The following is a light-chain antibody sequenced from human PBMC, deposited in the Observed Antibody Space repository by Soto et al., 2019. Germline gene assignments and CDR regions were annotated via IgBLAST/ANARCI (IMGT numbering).Light chain of an antibody. V-gene: IGKV1-16*01. CDR1: RVIRNS. Sequence: DIQMTQSPSSLSASVGDRVTITCRATRVIRNSLAWFQHKPGKAPESLIYAASKLHSGVPSRFSGSVSGTDFTLTIYSLQPEDIATYYCQQYQTFPYTFGQGTKVEIK. CDR3: QQYQTFPYT. CDR2: AAS. J-gene: IGKJ2*01.